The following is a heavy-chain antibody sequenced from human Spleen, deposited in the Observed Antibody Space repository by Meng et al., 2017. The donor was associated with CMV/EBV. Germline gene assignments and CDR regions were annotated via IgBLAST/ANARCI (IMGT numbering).Heavy chain of an antibody. J-gene: IGHJ4*02. V-gene: IGHV3-11*01. Sequence: GGSLRLSCAASGFTFSDYYMSWIRQAPGKGLEWVSYITSGGTIMYYADSVKGRFTISRDNAKNSLYLQMNSLRAEDTAVYYCAREGSSSSYYWGQGTLVTVSS. D-gene: IGHD6-6*01. CDR3: AREGSSSSYY. CDR2: ITSGGTIM. CDR1: GFTFSDYY.